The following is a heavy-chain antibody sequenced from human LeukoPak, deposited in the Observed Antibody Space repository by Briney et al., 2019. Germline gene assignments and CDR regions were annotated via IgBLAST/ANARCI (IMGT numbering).Heavy chain of an antibody. CDR2: ISYDGSNK. CDR1: GFTFSSYG. D-gene: IGHD3-22*01. Sequence: GGSLRLSCAASGFTFSSYGMHWVRQAPAKGLEWVAVISYDGSNKYYADSVKGRFSISRDNSKSTLYLQMSSLRAEDTAVYYCAKPDYYDSSGYYLRFFDHWGQGTLVTVSS. CDR3: AKPDYYDSSGYYLRFFDH. V-gene: IGHV3-30*18. J-gene: IGHJ4*02.